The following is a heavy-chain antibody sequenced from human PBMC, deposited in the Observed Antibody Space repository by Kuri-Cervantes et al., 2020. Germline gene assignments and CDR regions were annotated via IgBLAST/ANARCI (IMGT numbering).Heavy chain of an antibody. CDR2: IYYSGST. CDR1: GGSISSSSYY. J-gene: IGHJ6*02. CDR3: ARDPPRSGWLSRYYYGMDV. Sequence: GSLRLSCTVSGGSISSSSYYWGWIRQPPGKGLEWIGSIYYSGSTYYNPSLKSRVTMSVDTSKNQFSLKLSPVTAADTAVYYCARDPPRSGWLSRYYYGMDVWGQGTTVTVSS. V-gene: IGHV4-39*07. D-gene: IGHD6-19*01.